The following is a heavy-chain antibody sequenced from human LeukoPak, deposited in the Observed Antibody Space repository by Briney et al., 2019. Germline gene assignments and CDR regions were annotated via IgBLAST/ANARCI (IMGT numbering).Heavy chain of an antibody. J-gene: IGHJ4*02. CDR2: ISGSGGST. CDR1: GYSISSGYY. CDR3: ARDLGLSLYYFDY. Sequence: PSETLSLTCTVSGYSISSGYYWGWIRQPPGKGLEWVSAISGSGGSTYYADSVKGRFTISRDNSKNTLYLQMNSLRAEDTAVYYCARDLGLSLYYFDYWGQGTLVTVSS. D-gene: IGHD3-16*01. V-gene: IGHV3-23*01.